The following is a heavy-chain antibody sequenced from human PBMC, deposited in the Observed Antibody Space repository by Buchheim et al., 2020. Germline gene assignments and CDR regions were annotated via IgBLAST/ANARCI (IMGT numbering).Heavy chain of an antibody. D-gene: IGHD1-14*01. V-gene: IGHV4-30-2*01. J-gene: IGHJ5*02. CDR3: ARYGSWFDP. CDR1: GGSITSGGYS. Sequence: QLQLQESGSGLVRPSQTLSLTCAVSGGSITSGGYSWSWIRQPPGKGLEWIGYIYDSGSTFYTPSLKSRINISVDRSKNQFPLKLSSVTAADTAVYYCARYGSWFDPWGQGTL. CDR2: IYDSGST.